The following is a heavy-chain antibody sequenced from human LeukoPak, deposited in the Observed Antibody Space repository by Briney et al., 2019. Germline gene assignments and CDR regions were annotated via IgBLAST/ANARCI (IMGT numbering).Heavy chain of an antibody. J-gene: IGHJ4*02. Sequence: ASVKVSCTASGYTFTGYCMHWVRQAPGQGLEWMGWMNPNNGDTSYAQNFQGRVTMTRDTSISTAYMELTRLTSDDTAVYYCARGRCLSSCTVTDINLDDCWGQGTLVTVSS. D-gene: IGHD5-18*01. CDR1: GYTFTGYC. CDR2: MNPNNGDT. V-gene: IGHV1-2*02. CDR3: ARGRCLSSCTVTDINLDDC.